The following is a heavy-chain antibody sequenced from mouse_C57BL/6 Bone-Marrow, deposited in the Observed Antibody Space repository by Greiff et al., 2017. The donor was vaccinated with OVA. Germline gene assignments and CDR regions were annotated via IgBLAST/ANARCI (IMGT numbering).Heavy chain of an antibody. CDR2: SYPGDGDT. J-gene: IGHJ1*03. V-gene: IGHV1-82*01. Sequence: VQLQQSGPELVKPGASVKISCKASGYAFSSSWMNWVKQRPGKGLEWIGRSYPGDGDTNYNGKFKGKATLTADKSSSTAYMQLSSLTSEDSAVYFCARSGYYGSSYYWYFDVWGTGTTVTVSS. CDR1: GYAFSSSW. D-gene: IGHD1-1*01. CDR3: ARSGYYGSSYYWYFDV.